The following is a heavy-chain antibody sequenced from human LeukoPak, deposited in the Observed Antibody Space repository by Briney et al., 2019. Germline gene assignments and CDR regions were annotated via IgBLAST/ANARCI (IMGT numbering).Heavy chain of an antibody. D-gene: IGHD3-10*02. CDR3: ARVFGRYYFDY. J-gene: IGHJ4*02. Sequence: SETLSLTCAVSGGSISSGGYSWSWIRQPPGKGLEWIGYIYHSGSTYYNPSLKSRVTISVDRSKSQFSLKLSSVTAADTAVYYCARVFGRYYFDYWGQGTLVTVSS. V-gene: IGHV4-30-2*01. CDR2: IYHSGST. CDR1: GGSISSGGYS.